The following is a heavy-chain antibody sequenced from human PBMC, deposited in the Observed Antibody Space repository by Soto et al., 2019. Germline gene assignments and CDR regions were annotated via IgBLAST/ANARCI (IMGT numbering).Heavy chain of an antibody. D-gene: IGHD3-10*01. CDR2: IYYSGAA. CDR3: ARGDGEGTYPLYYALDV. Sequence: QVQLQESGPGLVKPSETLSLTCAVSGASISRSNSYWAWIRQPPGKGLEWIANIYYSGAAYYNPSLTSRVTISLDTANNQFSLKLTSVTVADTAVYYCARGDGEGTYPLYYALDVWGQGTTVTVSS. V-gene: IGHV4-39*01. J-gene: IGHJ6*02. CDR1: GASISRSNSY.